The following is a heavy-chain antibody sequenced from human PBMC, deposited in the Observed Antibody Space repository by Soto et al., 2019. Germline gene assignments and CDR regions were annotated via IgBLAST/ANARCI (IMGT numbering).Heavy chain of an antibody. CDR2: ISGSGGST. CDR1: GFTFSSYA. Sequence: GGSLRLSCAASGFTFSSYAMSWVRQAPGKGLEWVSAISGSGGSTYYADSVKGRFTISRDNSKNTLYLQMNSLRAEDTAVYYCAKGKVLRYFDWGNFDYWGQGTLVTVSS. J-gene: IGHJ4*02. D-gene: IGHD3-9*01. V-gene: IGHV3-23*01. CDR3: AKGKVLRYFDWGNFDY.